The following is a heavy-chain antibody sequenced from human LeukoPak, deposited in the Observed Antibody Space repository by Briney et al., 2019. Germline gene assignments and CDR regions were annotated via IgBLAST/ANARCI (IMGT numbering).Heavy chain of an antibody. V-gene: IGHV1-69*04. D-gene: IGHD3-22*01. CDR3: ATNRRATMIVVVNGPDY. CDR1: GGTFSSYA. J-gene: IGHJ4*02. CDR2: IIPILGIA. Sequence: SVKVSCKASGGTFSSYAISWVRQAPGQGLEWMGRIIPILGIANYAQKFQGRVTITADKSTSTAYMELSSLRSEDTAVYYCATNRRATMIVVVNGPDYWGQGTLVTVSS.